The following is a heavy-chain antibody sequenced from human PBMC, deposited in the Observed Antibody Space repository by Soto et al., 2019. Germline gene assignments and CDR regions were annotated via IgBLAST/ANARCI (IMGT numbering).Heavy chain of an antibody. CDR2: IYYSGST. CDR1: GGSISSGGYY. V-gene: IGHV4-31*03. CDR3: ARVDLNYYDSSGYYYFDY. D-gene: IGHD3-22*01. J-gene: IGHJ4*02. Sequence: SETLSLTCTVSGGSISSGGYYWSWIRQHPGKGLEWIGYIYYSGSTYYNPSLKSRVTISVDTSKNQFSLKLSSVTAADTAVYYCARVDLNYYDSSGYYYFDYWGQGTLVTVSS.